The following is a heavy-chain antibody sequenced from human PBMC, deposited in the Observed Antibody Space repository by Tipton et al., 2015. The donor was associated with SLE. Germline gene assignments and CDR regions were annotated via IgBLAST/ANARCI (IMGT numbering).Heavy chain of an antibody. Sequence: VQLVQSGAEVKKPGESLKISCKGSGYSFSSYWIAWVRQMSGKGLEWMGIIYPGDSDTRYSPSIQGQVTISADKSISTAYLQWNTLKVSDAAIYYCATGAGLSGNGMDVWGQGTTVTVSS. V-gene: IGHV5-51*03. J-gene: IGHJ6*02. CDR3: ATGAGLSGNGMDV. CDR2: IYPGDSDT. CDR1: GYSFSSYW. D-gene: IGHD1-26*01.